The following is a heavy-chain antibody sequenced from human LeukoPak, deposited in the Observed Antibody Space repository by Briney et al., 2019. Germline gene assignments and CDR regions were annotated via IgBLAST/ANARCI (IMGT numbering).Heavy chain of an antibody. V-gene: IGHV4-59*01. CDR2: IDDSGNT. D-gene: IGHD3-10*01. CDR3: ARSDYYGSGSHTVFDAFDI. CDR1: GDSISTYY. J-gene: IGHJ3*02. Sequence: SETLSLTCTVSGDSISTYYWSWIRQPPGKGLEWIGYIDDSGNTDYNPSLKSQVSISIAKSKNQFFLKLSSVTAADTAMYYCARSDYYGSGSHTVFDAFDIWGQGTRVTVSS.